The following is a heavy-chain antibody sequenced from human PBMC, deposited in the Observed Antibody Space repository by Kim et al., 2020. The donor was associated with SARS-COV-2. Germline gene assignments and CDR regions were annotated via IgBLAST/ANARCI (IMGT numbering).Heavy chain of an antibody. V-gene: IGHV3-23*01. CDR2: ISGSGSST. CDR3: ATRNPPRY. CDR1: GISFSSHA. Sequence: GGSLRLSCAASGISFSSHAMSWVRQAPGRGLEWVSGISGSGSSTYYADSVKGRFTISRDNSKNTLYLQMNSLRGEDTAVYFSATRNPPRYWGQGTLVTVSS. J-gene: IGHJ4*02.